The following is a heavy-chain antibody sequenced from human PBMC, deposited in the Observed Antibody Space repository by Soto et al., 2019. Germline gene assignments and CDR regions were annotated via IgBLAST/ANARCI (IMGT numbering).Heavy chain of an antibody. CDR2: IIPIFGTA. CDR1: GGTFSSYA. J-gene: IGHJ3*02. CDR3: ARAGDIVVVVAAQDAYDI. Sequence: SVKVSCKASGGTFSSYAISWVRQAPGQGLEWMGGIIPIFGTANYAQKFQGRVTITADESTSTAYMGLSSLRSEDTAVYYCARAGDIVVVVAAQDAYDIWGQGTMVTVSS. V-gene: IGHV1-69*13. D-gene: IGHD2-15*01.